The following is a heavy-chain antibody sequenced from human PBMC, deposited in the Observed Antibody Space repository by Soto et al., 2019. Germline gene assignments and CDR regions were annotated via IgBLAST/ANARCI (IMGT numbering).Heavy chain of an antibody. D-gene: IGHD3-10*01. CDR1: GYTFSNYD. Sequence: QVQLVQAGAELKKPGASVKVSCKASGYTFSNYDMNWVRQATGQGPEWIGWVNPNNGDTVYAQKFQGRVTLTTDISTTTAYMELTSLRSEDKAIYYCANVSRKGSAIDFDYWGQGTLITVSS. CDR3: ANVSRKGSAIDFDY. J-gene: IGHJ4*02. V-gene: IGHV1-8*01. CDR2: VNPNNGDT.